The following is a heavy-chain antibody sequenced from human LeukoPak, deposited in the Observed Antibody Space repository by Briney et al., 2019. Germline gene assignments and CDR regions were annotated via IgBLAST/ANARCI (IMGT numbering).Heavy chain of an antibody. CDR2: INPSGGST. D-gene: IGHD3-10*01. J-gene: IGHJ6*03. V-gene: IGHV1-46*01. Sequence: ASVKVSCKASGYTFTSYYMYWVRQAPGQGLEWMGIINPSGGSTNYAQKFQGRVTMTRDTSTNTVYMELSSLRSEDTAVYYCARGPSITLIRGGQWYYYIDVWGKGTTVTISS. CDR3: ARGPSITLIRGGQWYYYIDV. CDR1: GYTFTSYY.